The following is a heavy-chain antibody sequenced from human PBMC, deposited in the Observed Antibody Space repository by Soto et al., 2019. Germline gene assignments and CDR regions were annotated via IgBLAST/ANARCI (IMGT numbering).Heavy chain of an antibody. CDR3: ARSSIEPRVFMYPFDS. V-gene: IGHV4-39*01. Sequence: QLQLQESGPGLMKPSETLSLTCTVSGDSITSSSHYWGWIRQPPGKGLECIANIYYDGNTYYNPSLKSRVAISLDTSKNQFSLRLTSVTAADTAVYYCARSSIEPRVFMYPFDSWGQGTLVTVSS. CDR2: IYYDGNT. J-gene: IGHJ4*02. CDR1: GDSITSSSHY. D-gene: IGHD6-6*01.